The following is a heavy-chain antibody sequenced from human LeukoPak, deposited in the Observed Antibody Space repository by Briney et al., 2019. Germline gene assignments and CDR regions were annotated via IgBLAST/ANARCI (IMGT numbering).Heavy chain of an antibody. Sequence: WGGQRTGKKKEWIGYIYTSGSTNYNPSLKSRVTISVDTSKNQFSLKLSSVTAADTAVYYCARNDYSSAFDIWGQGTMVTVSS. CDR3: ARNDYSSAFDI. D-gene: IGHD4-11*01. V-gene: IGHV4-4*09. CDR2: IYTSGST. J-gene: IGHJ3*02.